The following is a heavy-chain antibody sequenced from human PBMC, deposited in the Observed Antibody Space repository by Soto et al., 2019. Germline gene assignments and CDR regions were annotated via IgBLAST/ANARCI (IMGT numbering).Heavy chain of an antibody. V-gene: IGHV1-24*01. Sequence: ASVKVSCKVSGYTLTELSMHWVRQAPGKGLEWMGGFDPEDGETIYAQKFQGRVTMTEDTSTDTAYMELSSLRSEDTAVYYCATGVTTHKSVHYYYYGMDVWGQGTTVTVSS. CDR3: ATGVTTHKSVHYYYYGMDV. CDR2: FDPEDGET. D-gene: IGHD4-17*01. CDR1: GYTLTELS. J-gene: IGHJ6*02.